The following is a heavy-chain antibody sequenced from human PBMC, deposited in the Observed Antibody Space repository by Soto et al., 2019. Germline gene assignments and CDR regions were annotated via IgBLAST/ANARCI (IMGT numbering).Heavy chain of an antibody. Sequence: EMHLVESGGALVQPGGSLSLSCVASQFTFDKYWMNWVRQAPEKGLEWVDNIKEDGSDSRYVDSVKGRFTISRDNAKKSLYLHIDSLRAEDTAVYDCASYCDVCSGDDCHRHFSYWGQGTLVTVSS. CDR2: IKEDGSDS. J-gene: IGHJ4*02. CDR1: QFTFDKYW. D-gene: IGHD5-12*01. V-gene: IGHV3-7*03. CDR3: ASYCDVCSGDDCHRHFSY.